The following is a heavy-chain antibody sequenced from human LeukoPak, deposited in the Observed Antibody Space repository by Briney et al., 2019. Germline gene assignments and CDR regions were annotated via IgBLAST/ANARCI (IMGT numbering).Heavy chain of an antibody. CDR3: ARLKFGVNSSDR. V-gene: IGHV1-18*01. Sequence: GASVKVSCKASGYEASAYTFPKYGIKWVRQAPGQGLEWMGWISVKNGDTKYAQKIQDRLTMTTDTPTRTVYMELRSLRSDDTAVYYCARLKFGVNSSDRWGQGTLVTVSS. CDR2: ISVKNGDT. J-gene: IGHJ4*02. D-gene: IGHD4-23*01. CDR1: GYEASAYTFPKYG.